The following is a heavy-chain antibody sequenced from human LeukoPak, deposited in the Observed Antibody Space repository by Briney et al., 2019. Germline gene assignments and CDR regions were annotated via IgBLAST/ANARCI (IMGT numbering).Heavy chain of an antibody. J-gene: IGHJ4*02. Sequence: PGGSLRLSCAASGFIFKNAWMTWVRQAPGKGLEWVGRVKNKTDGETTDYTAPVKGRFIVSRDDSKNTLFLEMNSLKTEDTAVYFCVTRISGVAYWGQGTLVTVSS. V-gene: IGHV3-15*01. CDR1: GFIFKNAW. CDR2: VKNKTDGETT. D-gene: IGHD1-26*01. CDR3: VTRISGVAY.